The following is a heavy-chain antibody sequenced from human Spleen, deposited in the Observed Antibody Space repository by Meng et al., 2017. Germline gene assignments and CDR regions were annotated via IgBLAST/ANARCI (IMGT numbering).Heavy chain of an antibody. CDR3: ACTGPHGYCSLRSCTAFDY. V-gene: IGHV5-51*01. D-gene: IGHD2-2*03. CDR2: IYPGDSDT. CDR1: GYSFTNYL. J-gene: IGHJ4*02. Sequence: GESLKISCKGSGYSFTNYLIAWVRQMPGRGLEWIGIIYPGDSDTRYSPSFQGQVTISADKSVNTAYLQWNSLRASDSAMYYCACTGPHGYCSLRSCTAFDYWGQGTLVTVSS.